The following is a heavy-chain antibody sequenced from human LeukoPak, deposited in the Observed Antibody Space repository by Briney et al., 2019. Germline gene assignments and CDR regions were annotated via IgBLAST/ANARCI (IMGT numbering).Heavy chain of an antibody. Sequence: SETLSLTCAVYGGSFSGYYWSWIRQHPGKGLEWIGYIYYSGSTYYNPSLKSRVTISVDTSKNQFSLKLSSVTAADTAVYYCARDKRYSSGWYGFDYWGQGTLVTVSS. CDR2: IYYSGST. CDR3: ARDKRYSSGWYGFDY. J-gene: IGHJ4*02. D-gene: IGHD6-19*01. CDR1: GGSFSGYY. V-gene: IGHV4-31*11.